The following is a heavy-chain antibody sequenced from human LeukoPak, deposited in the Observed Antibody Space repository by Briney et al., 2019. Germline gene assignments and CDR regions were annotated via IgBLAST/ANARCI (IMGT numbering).Heavy chain of an antibody. CDR1: GFTFSSYG. CDR2: ISYDGSNK. V-gene: IGHV3-30*18. Sequence: GRSLRLFCAASGFTFSSYGLHWVRQAPGKGLEWVAVISYDGSNKFCADSVKGRFTISRDNSKNTLYLQMNSLRAEDTAMYYCAKNTGTYDGLIDSWGQGTLVSVSS. CDR3: AKNTGTYDGLIDS. J-gene: IGHJ4*02. D-gene: IGHD1-26*01.